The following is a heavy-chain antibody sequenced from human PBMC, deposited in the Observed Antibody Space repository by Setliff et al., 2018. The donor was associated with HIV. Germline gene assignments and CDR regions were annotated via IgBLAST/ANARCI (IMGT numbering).Heavy chain of an antibody. J-gene: IGHJ4*02. D-gene: IGHD5-12*01. V-gene: IGHV1-46*01. CDR1: GYTFTTFY. Sequence: ASVKVSCKASGYTFTTFYMHWVRQAPGHGLEWMGIINPSSGSTTYTQKFQGRVTMTRDTSTSTVYLELTSLRSKDTAVYYCARAAGYSGYNWGGDYWGQGTLVTAPQ. CDR3: ARAAGYSGYNWGGDY. CDR2: INPSSGST.